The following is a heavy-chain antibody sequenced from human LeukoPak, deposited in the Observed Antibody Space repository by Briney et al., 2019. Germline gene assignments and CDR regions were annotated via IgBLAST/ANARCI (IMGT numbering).Heavy chain of an antibody. CDR1: GFTFDAYA. V-gene: IGHV3-43D*03. J-gene: IGHJ6*03. CDR2: ITSDGGST. D-gene: IGHD6-6*01. CDR3: AKEGYTSSYSYYYYYMDV. Sequence: GGSLRLSCAASGFTFDAYAMHWVRQAPGKGLEWVSLITSDGGSTYYSDSVKGRFTSSRDNSKNALYLQMNSLRTEDTALYYCAKEGYTSSYSYYYYYMDVWGNGTTVTVSS.